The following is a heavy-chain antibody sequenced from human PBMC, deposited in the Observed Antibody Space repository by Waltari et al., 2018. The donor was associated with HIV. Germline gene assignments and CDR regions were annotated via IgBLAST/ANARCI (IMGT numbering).Heavy chain of an antibody. Sequence: EVQLVESGGGLVQPGGSLRLSCAASGFTFSSYWMSWVRQAPGKGVEGVANIRQEGREKYYVDSVNGRFTISRDNAENSLYLQMNSLRAGDTAVYYCARGGFYGSGSKVNWGQGTLVTVSS. J-gene: IGHJ4*02. D-gene: IGHD3-10*01. CDR2: IRQEGREK. CDR1: GFTFSSYW. V-gene: IGHV3-7*04. CDR3: ARGGFYGSGSKVN.